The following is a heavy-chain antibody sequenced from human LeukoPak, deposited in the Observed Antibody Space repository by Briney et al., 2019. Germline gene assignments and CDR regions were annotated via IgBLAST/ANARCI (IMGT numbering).Heavy chain of an antibody. Sequence: SVKVSCKASGGTFSSYAISWVRQAPGQGLEWMGGIIPIFGTANYAQKFQGRVTITADESTSTAYMELSSLRSEDTAVYYCAGGPYCSGGSCYSRYYYGMDVWGKGTTVTVSS. V-gene: IGHV1-69*13. CDR3: AGGPYCSGGSCYSRYYYGMDV. CDR2: IIPIFGTA. D-gene: IGHD2-15*01. J-gene: IGHJ6*04. CDR1: GGTFSSYA.